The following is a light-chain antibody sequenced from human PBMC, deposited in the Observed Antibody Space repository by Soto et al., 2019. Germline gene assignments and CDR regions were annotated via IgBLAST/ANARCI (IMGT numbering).Light chain of an antibody. CDR1: QSVSSNF. CDR2: GAS. J-gene: IGKJ1*01. CDR3: QQYGSSPPWT. Sequence: EIVLTQSPGTLSLSPGERATLSCRASQSVSSNFLAWYQQKPGQAPRLLIYGASSRATGIPDRFSGSGSGTDFTLTISRQEPEDFAVYYCQQYGSSPPWTFGQGTKVEIK. V-gene: IGKV3-20*01.